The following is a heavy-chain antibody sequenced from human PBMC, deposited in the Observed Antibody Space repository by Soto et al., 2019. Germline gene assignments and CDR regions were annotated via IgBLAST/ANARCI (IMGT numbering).Heavy chain of an antibody. D-gene: IGHD6-19*01. J-gene: IGHJ4*02. V-gene: IGHV1-69*12. CDR2: IIPIFGTA. CDR3: ARPHSSGWHPFDY. Sequence: QVQLMQSGAEVKKPGSSVKVSCKASGGTFSSYAISWVRQAPGQGLEWMGGIIPIFGTANYAQKFQGRVTITADESTSTAYMELSSLRSEDTAVDYCARPHSSGWHPFDYWGQGTLVTVSS. CDR1: GGTFSSYA.